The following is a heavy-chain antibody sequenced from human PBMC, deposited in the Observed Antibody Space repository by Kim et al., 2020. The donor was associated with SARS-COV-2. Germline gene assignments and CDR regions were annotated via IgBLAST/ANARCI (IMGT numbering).Heavy chain of an antibody. V-gene: IGHV1-2*02. CDR2: INPNSGGT. D-gene: IGHD2-2*01. Sequence: ASVKVSCKASGYTFTGYYMHWVRQAPGQGLEWMGWINPNSGGTNYAQKFQGRVTMTRDTSISTAYMELSRLRSDDTAVYYCAVGIVVVPAALHYYGMDVWGQGTTVTVSS. CDR1: GYTFTGYY. J-gene: IGHJ6*02. CDR3: AVGIVVVPAALHYYGMDV.